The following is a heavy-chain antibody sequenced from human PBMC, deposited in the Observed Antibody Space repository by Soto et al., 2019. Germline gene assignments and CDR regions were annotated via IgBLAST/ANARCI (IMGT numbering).Heavy chain of an antibody. CDR2: IIPIFGTA. D-gene: IGHD2-2*01. CDR3: ARDLLGGEQEVVPAADAFDI. Sequence: GASVKVSCKASGGTFSSYAISWVRQAPGQGLEWMGGIIPIFGTANYAQKFQGRVTMTRDTSTSTVYMELSSLRSEDTAVYYCARDLLGGEQEVVPAADAFDIWGQGTMVTVSS. J-gene: IGHJ3*02. CDR1: GGTFSSYA. V-gene: IGHV1-69*05.